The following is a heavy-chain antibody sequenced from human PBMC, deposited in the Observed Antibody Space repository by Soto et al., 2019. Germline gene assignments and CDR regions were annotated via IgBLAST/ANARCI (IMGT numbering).Heavy chain of an antibody. Sequence: ASVKVSCKASGYTFTSYGISWVRQAPGQGLEWMGWISAYNGNTNYAQKLQGRVTMTTDTSTSTAYMELRSLRSDDTAVYYCARDMYSSSSGGLYYYVMDVWGQGTTVTVSS. CDR2: ISAYNGNT. J-gene: IGHJ6*02. D-gene: IGHD6-6*01. CDR3: ARDMYSSSSGGLYYYVMDV. CDR1: GYTFTSYG. V-gene: IGHV1-18*01.